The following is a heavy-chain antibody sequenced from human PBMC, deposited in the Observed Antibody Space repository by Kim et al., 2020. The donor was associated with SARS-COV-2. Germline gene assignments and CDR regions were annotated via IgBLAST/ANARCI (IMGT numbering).Heavy chain of an antibody. J-gene: IGHJ2*01. D-gene: IGHD4-17*01. CDR3: ARDRPDGASDL. V-gene: IGHV4-31*03. CDR2: IYYSGST. Sequence: SETLSLTCTVSGGSISSGGYYWSWIRQHPGKGLEWIGYIYYSGSTYYNPSLKSRVTISVDTSKNQFSLKLSSVTAADTAVYYCARDRPDGASDLWGRGTLVTVSS. CDR1: GGSISSGGYY.